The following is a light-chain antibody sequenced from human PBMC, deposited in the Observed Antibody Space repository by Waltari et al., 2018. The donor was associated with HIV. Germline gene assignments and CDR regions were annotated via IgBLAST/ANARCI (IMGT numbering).Light chain of an antibody. CDR1: SSDVGGYNY. CDR3: SSYTSSSTFYVV. J-gene: IGLJ2*01. V-gene: IGLV2-14*01. Sequence: QSALTQPAPVSGSPGQSITISCTGTSSDVGGYNYVSWYQQHPGKAPKLMIYDVSNRPSGVSNRFSGSKSGNTASLTISGLQAEDEADYYCSSYTSSSTFYVVFGGGTKLTVL. CDR2: DVS.